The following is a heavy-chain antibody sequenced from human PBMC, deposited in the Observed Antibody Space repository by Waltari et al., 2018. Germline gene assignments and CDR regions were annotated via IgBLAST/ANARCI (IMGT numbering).Heavy chain of an antibody. CDR2: IETGGYT. CDR1: GFAVSSNY. V-gene: IGHV3-53*02. Sequence: EVQLVETGGGLILPGGSLRLSCAASGFAVSSNYMSWVRQAAGKGLEWVSVIETGGYTYYAESVRGRFTISRDNSKNMVYLQMNSLRADDTAVYFCARHDYCDYWGQGTLVTVSS. CDR3: ARHDYCDY. J-gene: IGHJ4*02.